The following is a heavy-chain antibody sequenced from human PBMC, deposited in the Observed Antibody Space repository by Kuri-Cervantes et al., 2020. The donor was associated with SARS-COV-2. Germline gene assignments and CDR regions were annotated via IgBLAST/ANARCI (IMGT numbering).Heavy chain of an antibody. J-gene: IGHJ4*02. Sequence: GGSLRLSCAVSGVTFSDYAMDWVRQAPGKGLEWVAVISHDGNNKYYADSVKGRFVISRDKAKNTVDLQMNSLRVEDTAVYYCARPPPCCESSGSLDYWGQGALVTVSS. V-gene: IGHV3-30*09. CDR3: ARPPPCCESSGSLDY. D-gene: IGHD3-22*01. CDR1: GVTFSDYA. CDR2: ISHDGNNK.